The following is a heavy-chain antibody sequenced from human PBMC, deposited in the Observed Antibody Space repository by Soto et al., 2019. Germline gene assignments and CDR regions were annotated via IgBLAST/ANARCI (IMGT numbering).Heavy chain of an antibody. D-gene: IGHD2-21*02. CDR1: GFSLNTGGLG. Sequence: QITLKESGPTLVKPTQTLTLTCTFSGFSLNTGGLGVGWIRQPPGKALEWLALIYWDNDKRYSPSLMSRLTITKDTSKNQVVLTMTNMDPVDATTYYCVHSRCGGDCLQSYSSHYYYGMDVWSQGTTVTVSS. V-gene: IGHV2-5*02. CDR3: VHSRCGGDCLQSYSSHYYYGMDV. CDR2: IYWDNDK. J-gene: IGHJ6*02.